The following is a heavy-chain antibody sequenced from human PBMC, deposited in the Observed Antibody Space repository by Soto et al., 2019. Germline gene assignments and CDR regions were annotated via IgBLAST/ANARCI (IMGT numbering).Heavy chain of an antibody. V-gene: IGHV3-9*01. Sequence: GGSLRLSCAASGFTFDDYATHWVRQAPGKGLEWVSGISWNSGSIGYADSVKGRITISRDHAKNSLYLQMNSLRAEDTALYYCAEDIAVATHDAFDIWGQGTMVTVSS. D-gene: IGHD6-19*01. CDR1: GFTFDDYA. CDR3: AEDIAVATHDAFDI. CDR2: ISWNSGSI. J-gene: IGHJ3*02.